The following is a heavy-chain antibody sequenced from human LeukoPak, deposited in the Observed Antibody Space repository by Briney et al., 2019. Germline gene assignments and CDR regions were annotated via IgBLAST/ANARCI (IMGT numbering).Heavy chain of an antibody. Sequence: SETLSLTCAVCGGSFSDYYWSWIRQPPGKGLEWIGYIYYSGSTYYNPSLKSRVTISVHTSKNQFSLKLSSVTAADTAVYYCARDQGRSSSRAFDPWGQGTLVTVSS. CDR2: IYYSGST. CDR3: ARDQGRSSSRAFDP. CDR1: GGSFSDYY. D-gene: IGHD6-13*01. V-gene: IGHV4-59*12. J-gene: IGHJ5*02.